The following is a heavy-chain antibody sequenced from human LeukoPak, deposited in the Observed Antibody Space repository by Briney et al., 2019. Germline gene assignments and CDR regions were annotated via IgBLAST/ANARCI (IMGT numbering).Heavy chain of an antibody. Sequence: GGSLRLSCAASGFTFSSYGMSWVRQAPGKGLEGVSGISVSGGSTYFADSVKGRFTISSDNLKNTLYLQMNSLRAEDTAVYYCARMTPMAIAFYFDYWGQGTRVTVSS. V-gene: IGHV3-23*01. CDR2: ISVSGGST. CDR1: GFTFSSYG. D-gene: IGHD5-18*01. CDR3: ARMTPMAIAFYFDY. J-gene: IGHJ4*02.